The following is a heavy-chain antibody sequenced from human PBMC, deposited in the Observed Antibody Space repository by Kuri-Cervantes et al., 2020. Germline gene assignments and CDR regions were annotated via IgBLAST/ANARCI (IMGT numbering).Heavy chain of an antibody. CDR3: ARSGGETDRNSHYGSGYYDYYYMDV. D-gene: IGHD2-15*01. V-gene: IGHV3-7*01. CDR1: DFTFTSYW. Sequence: GESLKISCAASDFTFTSYWMSWVRQAPGKGLEWVANIKQDGSEKYYVDSVKGRFTISRDNSKNTLYLQMDSLRAEDTAVYYCARSGGETDRNSHYGSGYYDYYYMDVWGKGTTVTVSS. CDR2: IKQDGSEK. J-gene: IGHJ6*03.